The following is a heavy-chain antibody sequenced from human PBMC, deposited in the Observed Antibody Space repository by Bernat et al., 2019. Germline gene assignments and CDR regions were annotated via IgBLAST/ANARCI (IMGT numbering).Heavy chain of an antibody. J-gene: IGHJ5*02. CDR3: ERILTYCGGDCYSDSLVRWFDP. D-gene: IGHD2-21*02. CDR2: IFSNDEK. CDR1: GFSLSNARMG. Sequence: QVTLKESGPVLVKPTETLTLTCTVSGFSLSNARMGVSWIRPPPGKALEWLAHIFSNDEKSFSTSLKSRLTISKDTSKSQVVLTMSNMDPVDTATYYCERILTYCGGDCYSDSLVRWFDPWGQGTLVTVSS. V-gene: IGHV2-26*01.